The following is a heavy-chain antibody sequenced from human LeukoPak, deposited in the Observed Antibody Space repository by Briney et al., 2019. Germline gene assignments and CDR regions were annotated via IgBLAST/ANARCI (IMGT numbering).Heavy chain of an antibody. Sequence: AETLSLTCTVSGGSISSYWWSWIRQPAGKGLEWIARVYTSGSTTSNPSLKRRIFMSVDATRNKFSLKLNPVTAADTAVCYCGGVGPNSSGRLDYWRQGTLVSVSS. CDR2: VYTSGST. CDR1: GGSISSYW. J-gene: IGHJ4*02. V-gene: IGHV4-4*07. D-gene: IGHD3-22*01. CDR3: GGVGPNSSGRLDY.